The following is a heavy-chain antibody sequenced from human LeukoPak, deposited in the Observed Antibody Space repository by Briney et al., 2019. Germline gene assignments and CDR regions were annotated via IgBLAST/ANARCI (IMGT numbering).Heavy chain of an antibody. J-gene: IGHJ4*02. CDR3: ARGRSYGDYEVYSFDY. CDR1: GGSLSGYY. CDR2: INHSGST. V-gene: IGHV4-34*01. D-gene: IGHD4-17*01. Sequence: SETLSLTCAVYGGSLSGYYWNWIRQPPGKGLEWIGEINHSGSTNYNPSLKSRVTISVDTSKNQFSLKLSSVTAADTAVYYCARGRSYGDYEVYSFDYWGQGTLVTVSS.